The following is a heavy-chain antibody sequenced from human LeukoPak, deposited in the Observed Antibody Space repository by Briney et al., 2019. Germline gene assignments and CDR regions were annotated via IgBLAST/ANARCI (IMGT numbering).Heavy chain of an antibody. CDR3: AKDPPITGTGFDY. D-gene: IGHD1-7*01. J-gene: IGHJ4*02. V-gene: IGHV3-30*02. CDR1: GFTFTSCG. Sequence: GGSLRLSCAASGFTFTSCGMHWVRQAPGRVLEWVALIHYDGTKTFYADSVNDRFTISRDISKNTLYLQMNSLRAEDTAVYYCAKDPPITGTGFDYWGQGTLVTVSS. CDR2: IHYDGTKT.